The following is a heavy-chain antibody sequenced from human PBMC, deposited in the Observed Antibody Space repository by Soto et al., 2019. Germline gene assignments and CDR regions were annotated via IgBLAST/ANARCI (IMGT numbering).Heavy chain of an antibody. CDR3: ARLQEYCSSTSCYPWFDP. CDR1: GGTFSSYA. CDR2: IIPIFGTA. D-gene: IGHD2-2*01. J-gene: IGHJ5*02. Sequence: SVKVSFTASGGTFSSYAISWVRQAPGQGLEWMGGIIPIFGTANYAQKFQGRVTITADESTSTAYMELSSLRSEDTAVYYCARLQEYCSSTSCYPWFDPWGQGTLVTVSS. V-gene: IGHV1-69*13.